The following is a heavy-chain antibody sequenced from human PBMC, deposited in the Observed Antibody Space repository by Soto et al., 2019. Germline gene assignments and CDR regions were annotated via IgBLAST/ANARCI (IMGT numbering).Heavy chain of an antibody. CDR2: IIPSTGST. V-gene: IGHV1-69*12. CDR3: ARGGSSSDH. D-gene: IGHD6-13*01. CDR1: GGTFSTYA. Sequence: QVQLVQSGAEVKKPGSSVKVSCKAFGGTFSTYAVSWVRQAPGQGLEWVGGIIPSTGSTNHAQKFQGRVTITADESTRTVYMELTSLRSDDTAVYYCARGGSSSDHWGQGTLVTVSS. J-gene: IGHJ4*02.